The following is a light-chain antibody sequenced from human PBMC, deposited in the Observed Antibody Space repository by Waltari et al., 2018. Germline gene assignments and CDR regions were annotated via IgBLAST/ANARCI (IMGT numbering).Light chain of an antibody. V-gene: IGLV3-1*01. CDR3: QAWDSSTYV. CDR2: EDM. Sequence: SYEPTQPPSVSVSPGQTASITCSGDQLGDKYVYWYQQQPGQSPTLVMYEDMKRPSGIPERLSGSNSGNTATLTISGTQVMDEADYYCQAWDSSTYVFGTGTQVTVL. CDR1: QLGDKY. J-gene: IGLJ1*01.